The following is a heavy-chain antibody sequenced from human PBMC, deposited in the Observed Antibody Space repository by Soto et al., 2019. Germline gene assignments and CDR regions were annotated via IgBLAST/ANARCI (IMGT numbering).Heavy chain of an antibody. J-gene: IGHJ3*02. V-gene: IGHV3-23*01. CDR3: AKDGGSGSYYQPYDAFDI. CDR1: GFTFSSYA. Sequence: GGSLRLSCAASGFTFSSYAMSWVRQAPGKGLEWVSAISGSGGSTYSADSVKGRFTISRDNSKNTLYLQMNSLRAEDTAVYYCAKDGGSGSYYQPYDAFDIWGQGTMVTVSS. CDR2: ISGSGGST. D-gene: IGHD3-10*01.